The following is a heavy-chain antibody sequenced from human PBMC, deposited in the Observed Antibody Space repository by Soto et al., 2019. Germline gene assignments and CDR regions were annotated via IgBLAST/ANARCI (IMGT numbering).Heavy chain of an antibody. Sequence: GGSLRLSCAASGFTFSSYAMSWVRQAPGKGLEWVSAISGSGGSTYYADSVKGRFTISRDNSKNTLYLQMNSLRAEDTAVYYCARPDCSGGSCYSNAFDIWGQGTMVTVSS. D-gene: IGHD2-15*01. CDR3: ARPDCSGGSCYSNAFDI. V-gene: IGHV3-23*01. J-gene: IGHJ3*02. CDR1: GFTFSSYA. CDR2: ISGSGGST.